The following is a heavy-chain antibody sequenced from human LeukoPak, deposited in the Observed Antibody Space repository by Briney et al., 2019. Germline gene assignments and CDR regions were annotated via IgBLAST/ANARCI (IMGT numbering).Heavy chain of an antibody. J-gene: IGHJ5*02. V-gene: IGHV4-30-2*01. Sequence: SKTLSLTCAVSGGSISSGGYSWSWIRQPPGKGLEWIGYIYHSGSTYYNPSLKSRVTISVDRSKNQFSLKLSSVTAADTAVYYCARGTYYYDSSYHNWFDPWGQGTLVTVSS. CDR3: ARGTYYYDSSYHNWFDP. CDR1: GGSISSGGYS. D-gene: IGHD3-22*01. CDR2: IYHSGST.